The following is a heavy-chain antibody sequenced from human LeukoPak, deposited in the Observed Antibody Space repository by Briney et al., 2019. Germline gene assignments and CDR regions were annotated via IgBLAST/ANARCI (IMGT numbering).Heavy chain of an antibody. CDR1: GGSISSYY. CDR2: IYYSGCT. D-gene: IGHD1-1*01. V-gene: IGHV4-59*01. J-gene: IGHJ4*02. CDR3: ARAGGTGTYPPPLFDY. Sequence: SETLALTCTVSGGSISSYYWSWIRQPPGKGLECIGYIYYSGCTNYNPSLKSRVTISVDTSKNQFSLKLSSVTAADTAVYYCARAGGTGTYPPPLFDYWGQGTLVTVSS.